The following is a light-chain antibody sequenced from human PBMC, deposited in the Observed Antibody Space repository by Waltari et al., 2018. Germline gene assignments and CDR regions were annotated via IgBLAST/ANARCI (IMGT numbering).Light chain of an antibody. CDR3: QKYNRLPAT. J-gene: IGKJ1*01. CDR2: HAS. CDR1: ESIGKY. Sequence: EIVLTQSPGTLSLSPGERATLSCRASESIGKYLAWYQQRPGQAPRLVMFHASNRATGIPDRFSGIGSGTDFSLTISRLEPEDFAVYYCQKYNRLPATFGQGTKVEIK. V-gene: IGKV3-20*01.